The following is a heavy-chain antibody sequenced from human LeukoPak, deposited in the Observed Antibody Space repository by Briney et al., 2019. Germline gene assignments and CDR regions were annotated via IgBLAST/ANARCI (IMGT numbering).Heavy chain of an antibody. D-gene: IGHD4-17*01. J-gene: IGHJ4*02. V-gene: IGHV4-61*02. CDR2: IYTSGST. CDR1: GGSISSGSYY. CDR3: ARDNTVTYYFDY. Sequence: KPSQTLSLTCTVSGGSISSGSYYWSWIRQPAGKGLEWIGRIYTSGSTNYNPSLKSRVTISVDTSKNQFSLKLSSVTAADTAAYYCARDNTVTYYFDYWGQGTLVTVSS.